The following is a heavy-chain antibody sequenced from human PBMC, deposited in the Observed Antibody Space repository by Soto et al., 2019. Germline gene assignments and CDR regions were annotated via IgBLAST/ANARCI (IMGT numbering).Heavy chain of an antibody. CDR1: GGTFGSYA. Sequence: QVQLVQSGAEVKKPGSSVKVSCKASGGTFGSYAISWVRQAPGQGLEWMVGIIPIFGTANYAQKFQGRVTITADESTSIAYMERSSLRAEDTAVYYCARDQDSGYVIKLIYDYGMDVWGPGTTVTVSS. V-gene: IGHV1-69*12. D-gene: IGHD5-12*01. J-gene: IGHJ6*02. CDR3: ARDQDSGYVIKLIYDYGMDV. CDR2: IIPIFGTA.